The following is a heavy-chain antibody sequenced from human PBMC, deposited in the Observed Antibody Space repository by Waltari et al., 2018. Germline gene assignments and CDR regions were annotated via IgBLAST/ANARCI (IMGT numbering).Heavy chain of an antibody. J-gene: IGHJ3*02. CDR3: ARQMTSYSHTSGYSDADAFDI. Sequence: QVQLVQSGAEVKKPGSSVMVSCKASGGTFSSYAISWVRQAPGQGLEWMGGIIPMFETTDYAQKCQGSVTITADETTSTAFMELNSLRSEDTAVYYCARQMTSYSHTSGYSDADAFDIWGQGTMVTVSS. CDR1: GGTFSSYA. CDR2: IIPMFETT. D-gene: IGHD3-22*01. V-gene: IGHV1-69*12.